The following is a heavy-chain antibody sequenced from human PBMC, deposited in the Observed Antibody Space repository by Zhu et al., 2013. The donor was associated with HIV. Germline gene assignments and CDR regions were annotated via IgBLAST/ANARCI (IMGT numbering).Heavy chain of an antibody. V-gene: IGHV1-46*03. CDR3: ARSYCSGTTCHSRWFDS. CDR1: GYSFTAYY. D-gene: IGHD2-2*01. CDR2: INPSGPST. J-gene: IGHJ5*01. Sequence: QVQLVQSGAEVKKPGASVKVSCKASGYSFTAYYMHWVRQAPGQGLEWMGIINPSGPSTTYAQKFQDRVTMTRDTSTSTVYLELSSLRSEDTAVYYCARSYCSGTTCHSRWFDSWGQGTLVTVSS.